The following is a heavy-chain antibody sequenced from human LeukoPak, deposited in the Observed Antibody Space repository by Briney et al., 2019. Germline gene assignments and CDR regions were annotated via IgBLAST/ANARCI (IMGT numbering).Heavy chain of an antibody. V-gene: IGHV3-48*02. J-gene: IGHJ4*02. CDR1: GFTFSNYE. CDR3: ARDAYDTSAYYYFDY. D-gene: IGHD3-22*01. CDR2: ITGSSSTI. Sequence: GGSLRLSCAASGFTFSNYEMNWVRPAPGKGLEWVSYITGSSSTIYYADSVKGRFTISRDNAKNSLYLQMNSLRDEDTAVYYCARDAYDTSAYYYFDYWGQGTLVTVSS.